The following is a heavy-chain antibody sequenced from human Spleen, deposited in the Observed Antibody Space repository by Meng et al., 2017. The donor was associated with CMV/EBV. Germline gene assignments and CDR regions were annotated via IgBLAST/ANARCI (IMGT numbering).Heavy chain of an antibody. Sequence: ELPTHWVRQAPEKMLEWMGGFGPEVGEAIYTQKYEGRVTMTEDTSADTTYLRLSCLSSEDTAMNYCAGGEIGGIAGASTPSGAYFDYWGQGTLVTVSS. CDR3: AGGEIGGIAGASTPSGAYFDY. V-gene: IGHV1-24*01. D-gene: IGHD6-13*01. CDR1: ELP. CDR2: FGPEVGEA. J-gene: IGHJ4*02.